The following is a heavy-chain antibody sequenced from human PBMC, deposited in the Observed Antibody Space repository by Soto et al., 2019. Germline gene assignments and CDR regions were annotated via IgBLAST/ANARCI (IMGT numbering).Heavy chain of an antibody. D-gene: IGHD3-3*01. CDR1: GYIIKNYW. CDR2: IYPGDSDT. J-gene: IGHJ5*02. CDR3: ARSDFCSGYYIIDNWFDP. Sequence: PGESLKISCKASGYIIKNYWIGWVRQMPGQGLEWMGIIYPGDSDTRYSPSFQGQVTISADKSISTAYLQWSSLKASDTAMYYCARSDFCSGYYIIDNWFDPWGQGTLVTVSS. V-gene: IGHV5-51*01.